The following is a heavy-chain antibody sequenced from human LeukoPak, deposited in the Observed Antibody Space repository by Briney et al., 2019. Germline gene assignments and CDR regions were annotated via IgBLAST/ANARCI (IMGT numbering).Heavy chain of an antibody. CDR3: ARVGREYSSSSPPDY. Sequence: GGSLRLSCAASGFTFDDYAMHWVRQGPGKGLVWVSRIDSGGSNTLYADSVRGRFTISRDNAKNTLYLQMNSLRVEDAAMYYCARVGREYSSSSPPDYWGQGTLVTDSS. J-gene: IGHJ4*02. D-gene: IGHD6-6*01. CDR2: IDSGGSNT. CDR1: GFTFDDYA. V-gene: IGHV3-74*01.